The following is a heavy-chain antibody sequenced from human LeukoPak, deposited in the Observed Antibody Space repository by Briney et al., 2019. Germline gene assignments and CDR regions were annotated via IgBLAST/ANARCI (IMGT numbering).Heavy chain of an antibody. CDR3: AKQLDSGNYYPTGDDY. J-gene: IGHJ4*02. CDR2: ISGRGADT. D-gene: IGHD3-10*01. CDR1: GFTLNSYA. Sequence: GGSLRLSYAASGFTLNSYATSWVRQAPGKGLEWVSAISGRGADTYYADSVKGRFTISRDTSKNTLYLQMNGLRDEDTAVYYCAKQLDSGNYYPTGDDYWGQGTLVTVSS. V-gene: IGHV3-23*01.